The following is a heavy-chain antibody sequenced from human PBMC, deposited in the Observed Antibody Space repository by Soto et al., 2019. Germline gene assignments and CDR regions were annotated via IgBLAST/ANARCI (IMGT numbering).Heavy chain of an antibody. CDR2: ISITSSKI. V-gene: IGHV3-48*02. Sequence: PGGSLRLSCAASGFTFSRYSMTWVRQAPGKGLEWLSYISITSSKIYYADSVKGRFTVSRDNAENSLFLQMNSLTDVDTAVYYCARHINLNWFDPWGQGTLVTVSS. D-gene: IGHD2-21*01. J-gene: IGHJ5*01. CDR1: GFTFSRYS. CDR3: ARHINLNWFDP.